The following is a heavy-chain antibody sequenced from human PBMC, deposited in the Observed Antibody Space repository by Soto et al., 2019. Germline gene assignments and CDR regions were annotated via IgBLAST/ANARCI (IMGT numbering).Heavy chain of an antibody. V-gene: IGHV4-59*08. CDR3: ARLGYSSGPSDY. J-gene: IGHJ4*02. D-gene: IGHD6-19*01. CDR1: GGSISSYY. CDR2: IYYSGST. Sequence: SETLSLTCTVSGGSISSYYWSWIRQPPGKGLEWIGYIYYSGSTNYNPSLKSRVTISVDTSKNQFSLKLSSVTAADTAVYYCARLGYSSGPSDYWGQGTLVTVSS.